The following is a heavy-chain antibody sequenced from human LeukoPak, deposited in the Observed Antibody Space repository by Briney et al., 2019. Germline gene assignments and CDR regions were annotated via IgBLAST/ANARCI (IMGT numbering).Heavy chain of an antibody. J-gene: IGHJ3*02. D-gene: IGHD3-3*01. CDR1: GYTFTGYY. CDR2: INPNSGGT. CDR3: ARDYPSYYDFWSGYYNDAFDI. Sequence: ASVKVSCKASGYTFTGYYMHWVRQAPGQGLEWMGWINPNSGGTNYAQKFQGRVTMTTDTSTSTAYMELRSLRSDDTAVYYCARDYPSYYDFWSGYYNDAFDIWGQGTMVTVSS. V-gene: IGHV1-2*02.